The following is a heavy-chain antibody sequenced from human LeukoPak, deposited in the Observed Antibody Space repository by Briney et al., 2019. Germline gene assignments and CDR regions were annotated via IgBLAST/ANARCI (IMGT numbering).Heavy chain of an antibody. J-gene: IGHJ4*02. Sequence: SETLSLTCIVSGDSVSGYYWSWIRQPPGKGLEWIGYIYYSGSTNYNPSLKSRVTISVDTSKNQFSLKLSSVTAADTAVYYCARDYYDSSGYYFDYWGQGTLVTVSS. V-gene: IGHV4-59*02. CDR2: IYYSGST. CDR1: GDSVSGYY. CDR3: ARDYYDSSGYYFDY. D-gene: IGHD3-22*01.